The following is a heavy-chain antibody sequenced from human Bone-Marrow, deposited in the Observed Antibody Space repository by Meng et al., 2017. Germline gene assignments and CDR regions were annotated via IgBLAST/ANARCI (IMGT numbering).Heavy chain of an antibody. Sequence: VQLVQLGEGVKKPGESLKMSCKGSGYSFTSYWIGWVRQMPGKGLEWMGIIYPGDSDTRYSPSFQGQVTISADKSISTAYLQWSSLKASDTAMYYCARQFVGYYGSGSYWGDYWGQGTLVTVSS. V-gene: IGHV5-51*01. J-gene: IGHJ4*02. CDR1: GYSFTSYW. CDR3: ARQFVGYYGSGSYWGDY. CDR2: IYPGDSDT. D-gene: IGHD3-10*01.